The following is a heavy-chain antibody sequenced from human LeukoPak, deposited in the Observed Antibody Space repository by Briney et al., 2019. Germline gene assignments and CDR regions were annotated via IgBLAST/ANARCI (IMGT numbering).Heavy chain of an antibody. J-gene: IGHJ4*02. CDR3: ARDSLWFGGIDY. CDR1: GGSTSNYY. Sequence: SETLSLTCTVSGGSTSNYYWSWIRQPPGKGLEWIGYIYYSGSTNYNPSLKSRVTISVDTSKNQFSLKLSSVTAADTAVYYCARDSLWFGGIDYWGQGTLVTVSS. D-gene: IGHD3-10*01. V-gene: IGHV4-59*01. CDR2: IYYSGST.